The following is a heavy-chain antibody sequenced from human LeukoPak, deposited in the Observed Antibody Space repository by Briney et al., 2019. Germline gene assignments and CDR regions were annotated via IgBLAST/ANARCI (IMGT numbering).Heavy chain of an antibody. CDR2: ISSGGGAT. CDR3: AKSRIAATDNAFDM. V-gene: IGHV3-23*01. Sequence: HPGGSLRLSCAASGFTFSKYGMTWVRQAPGKGLEWVSGISSGGGATNYADSVKGRFTISRDNSKNTLFLQMSSLMAEDTAIYFCAKSRIAATDNAFDMWGQGTMVT. CDR1: GFTFSKYG. D-gene: IGHD6-13*01. J-gene: IGHJ3*02.